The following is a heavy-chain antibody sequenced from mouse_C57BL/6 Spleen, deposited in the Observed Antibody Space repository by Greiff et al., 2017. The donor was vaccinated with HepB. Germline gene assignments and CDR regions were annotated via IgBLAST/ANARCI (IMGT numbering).Heavy chain of an antibody. CDR3: AREENYYGSSYDWYFDV. J-gene: IGHJ1*03. V-gene: IGHV1-81*01. CDR1: GYTFTSYG. CDR2: IYPRSGNT. Sequence: QVQLQQSGAEPARPGASVKLSCKASGYTFTSYGISWVKQRTGQGLEWIGEIYPRSGNTYYNEKFKGKATLTADKSSSTAYMELRSLTSEDSAVYCCAREENYYGSSYDWYFDVWGTGTTVTVSS. D-gene: IGHD1-1*01.